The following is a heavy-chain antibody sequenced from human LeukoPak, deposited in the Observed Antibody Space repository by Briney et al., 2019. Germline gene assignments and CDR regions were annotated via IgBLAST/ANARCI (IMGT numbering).Heavy chain of an antibody. Sequence: SETLSLTCTVSGCSINNYYWSWIRQPPGKGLEWVGYIYYRGSTNYNPSPKSRLTFSVDTSKNQFSMQLNSVTAADTAVYYCARGGDYGDLRYFDYWGQGTLVTVSS. J-gene: IGHJ4*02. CDR1: GCSINNYY. CDR2: IYYRGST. CDR3: ARGGDYGDLRYFDY. V-gene: IGHV4-59*01. D-gene: IGHD4-17*01.